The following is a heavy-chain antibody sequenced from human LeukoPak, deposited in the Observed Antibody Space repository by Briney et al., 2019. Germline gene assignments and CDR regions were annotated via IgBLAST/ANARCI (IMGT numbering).Heavy chain of an antibody. CDR2: INPNSGGT. CDR3: ARGRYGDDYYYMDV. V-gene: IGHV1-2*02. CDR1: GYTFTGYY. J-gene: IGHJ6*03. Sequence: ASVKVSCKASGYTFTGYYMHWVRQAPGQGLEWMGWINPNSGGTNYAQKFQGRVTMTRDTSISTAYMELSRLRSDDTAEYYCARGRYGDDYYYMDVWGKGTTVTISS. D-gene: IGHD4-17*01.